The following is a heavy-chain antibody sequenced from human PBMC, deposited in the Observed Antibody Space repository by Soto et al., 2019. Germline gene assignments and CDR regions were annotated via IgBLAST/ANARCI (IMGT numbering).Heavy chain of an antibody. CDR3: ATITSMVRGVIDNWFDP. Sequence: QVPLVQSGAEVKKPGSSVTVSCKASGGTFSSYAIHWVRQAPGQGLEWMGGIIPMYGPANYAQRFQGRVTITADESTSTVYTELTSLTSQGTAGYYCATITSMVRGVIDNWFDPWGHGKLVTGSS. J-gene: IGHJ5*02. D-gene: IGHD3-10*01. V-gene: IGHV1-69*01. CDR1: GGTFSSYA. CDR2: IIPMYGPA.